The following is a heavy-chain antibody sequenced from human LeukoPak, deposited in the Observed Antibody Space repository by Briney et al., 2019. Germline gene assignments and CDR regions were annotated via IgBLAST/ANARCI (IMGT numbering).Heavy chain of an antibody. CDR3: ARDRSAPRFDAFDI. CDR2: IYSGGST. D-gene: IGHD3-10*01. CDR1: GFTFDDYG. V-gene: IGHV3-66*01. Sequence: PGGSLRLSCAASGFTFDDYGMSWVRQAPGKGLEWVSVIYSGGSTYYADSVKGRFTISRDNSKNTLYLQMNSLRAEDTAVYYCARDRSAPRFDAFDIWGQGTMVTVSS. J-gene: IGHJ3*02.